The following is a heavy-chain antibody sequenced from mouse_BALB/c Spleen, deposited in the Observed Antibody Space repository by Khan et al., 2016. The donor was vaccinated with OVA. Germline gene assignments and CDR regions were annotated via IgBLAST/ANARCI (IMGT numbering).Heavy chain of an antibody. V-gene: IGHV1S135*01. CDR3: TSHGYVAWFTY. D-gene: IGHD2-2*01. CDR1: GYSFTTYY. Sequence: EVQLQQSGPELMKPGASVKISCMASGYSFTTYYIHWVMQSHGKSLEWIGYIDPFSGSTTYNQKFKGKATLTVDKSSNTAYIHLSNLTSEDSAVYYCTSHGYVAWFTYWGQGTLVTVSA. CDR2: IDPFSGST. J-gene: IGHJ3*01.